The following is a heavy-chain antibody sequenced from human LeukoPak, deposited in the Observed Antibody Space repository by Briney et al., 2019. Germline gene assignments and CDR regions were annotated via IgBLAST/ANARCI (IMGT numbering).Heavy chain of an antibody. V-gene: IGHV3-NL1*01. CDR2: ISSAGDST. CDR3: ADFGSGSYIFDY. J-gene: IGHJ4*02. D-gene: IGHD3-10*01. CDR1: GFTFSSYG. Sequence: GRSLRLSCAASGFTFSSYGMHWVRQAPGKGPEWVSGISSAGDSTFYADSVKGRFTISRDNSKNTLYLQMNYVRVEDTAIYYCADFGSGSYIFDYWGQGTLVTVSS.